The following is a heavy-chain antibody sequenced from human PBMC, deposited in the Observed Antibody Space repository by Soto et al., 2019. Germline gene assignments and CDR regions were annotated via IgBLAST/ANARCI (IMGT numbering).Heavy chain of an antibody. CDR2: IYHTGST. V-gene: IGHV4-31*03. CDR3: ARATGTLRSRNCDY. D-gene: IGHD1-1*01. CDR1: GASINTVGNY. J-gene: IGHJ4*02. Sequence: TLFLTCSVSGASINTVGNYWTWIRQAQGQGLEWIGSIYHTGSTYYSKSLRRRLTMSVDTSKSQFSLRLSSVTAADTAVYYCARATGTLRSRNCDYWGQGSLVTVS.